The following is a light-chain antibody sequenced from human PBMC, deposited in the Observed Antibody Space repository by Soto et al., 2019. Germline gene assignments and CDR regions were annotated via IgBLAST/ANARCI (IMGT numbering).Light chain of an antibody. Sequence: QSALTQPPSVSAAPGQRVTISCSGSSSNIGGNSVSWYQQLPGTAPKLLIYDDDKRPSGIPDRFSGSKSGTSATLGITGFQTGDEDDYYCGSWDSSLSAYVFGTGTKAPS. J-gene: IGLJ1*01. CDR2: DDD. V-gene: IGLV1-51*01. CDR3: GSWDSSLSAYV. CDR1: SSNIGGNS.